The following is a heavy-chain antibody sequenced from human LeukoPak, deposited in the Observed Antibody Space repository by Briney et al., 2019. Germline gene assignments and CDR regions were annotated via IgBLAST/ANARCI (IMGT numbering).Heavy chain of an antibody. CDR3: ARIGLGELSFLPEEAFDI. CDR1: GGSIRSYY. CDR2: IYTSGST. V-gene: IGHV4-4*07. Sequence: SETLSLTCTVSGGSIRSYYWSWIRQPAGKGLEWIGRIYTSGSTNYNPSLKSRVTISVDTSKNQFSLKLSSVTAADTAVYYCARIGLGELSFLPEEAFDIWGQGTMVTVSS. J-gene: IGHJ3*02. D-gene: IGHD3-16*02.